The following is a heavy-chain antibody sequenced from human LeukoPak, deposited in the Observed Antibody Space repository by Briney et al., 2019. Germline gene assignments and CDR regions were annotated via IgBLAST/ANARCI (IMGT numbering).Heavy chain of an antibody. CDR2: IYYSGST. CDR1: GGSISSYY. V-gene: IGHV4-59*01. Sequence: PSETLSLTCTVSGGSISSYYWSWIRQPPGKGRGWIGYIYYSGSTNYNPSLKSRVTISVDTSKNQFSLKLSSVTAADTAVYYCARGLLDGYTHPAAFDIWGQGTMVTVSS. CDR3: ARGLLDGYTHPAAFDI. J-gene: IGHJ3*02. D-gene: IGHD5-24*01.